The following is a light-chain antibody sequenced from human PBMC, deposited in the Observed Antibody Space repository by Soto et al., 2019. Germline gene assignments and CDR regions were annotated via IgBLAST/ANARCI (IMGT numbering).Light chain of an antibody. CDR1: QSISNH. CDR2: AAS. J-gene: IGKJ1*01. CDR3: QQSYSTPPWT. V-gene: IGKV1-39*01. Sequence: DIQMTQSPSSLSASVEDRVIITCRASQSISNHLNWYQQKPGKAPKLLIFAASSLQSGVPSRFSGSRSGPDFTLTISSLQPEDFATYYCQQSYSTPPWTFGQGTKVEIK.